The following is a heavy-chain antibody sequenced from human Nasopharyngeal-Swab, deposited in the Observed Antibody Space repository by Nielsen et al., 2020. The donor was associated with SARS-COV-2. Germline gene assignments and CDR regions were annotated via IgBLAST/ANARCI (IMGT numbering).Heavy chain of an antibody. CDR2: INHSGST. V-gene: IGHV4-34*01. CDR1: GGSFSGYY. D-gene: IGHD3-10*01. J-gene: IGHJ5*02. CDR3: ARSLRRTDGSGSYNWFDP. Sequence: TLSLTCAVYGGSFSGYYWRWIRQPPGKGLEWIGEINHSGSTNHNPSLKSRVTITVDTSKNQFSLKLSSVTAADTAVYYCARSLRRTDGSGSYNWFDPWGQGTLVTVSS.